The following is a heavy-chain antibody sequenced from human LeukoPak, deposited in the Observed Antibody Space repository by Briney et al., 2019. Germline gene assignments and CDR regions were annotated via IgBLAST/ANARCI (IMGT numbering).Heavy chain of an antibody. D-gene: IGHD1-26*01. J-gene: IGHJ4*02. CDR1: GYTFTNFD. Sequence: ASVKVSCKASGYTFTNFDINWVRQATGQGLEWMGWMNPNTGNAGYAQKFQDRVTITWDASISTAYMDLSSLRSEDTAVYYCARVGYSNPYDYWGQGTQVTVSS. V-gene: IGHV1-8*01. CDR2: MNPNTGNA. CDR3: ARVGYSNPYDY.